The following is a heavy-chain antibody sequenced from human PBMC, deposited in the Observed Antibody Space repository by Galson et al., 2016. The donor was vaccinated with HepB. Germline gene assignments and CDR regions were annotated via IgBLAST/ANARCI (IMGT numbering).Heavy chain of an antibody. CDR1: GFTFSASG. CDR3: GRDSYCTRAICYPYYFDF. CDR2: ISFDGSNQ. D-gene: IGHD2-2*01. Sequence: SLRLSCAASGFTFSASGMHWVRQAPGKGPEWLAVISFDGSNQFYADSVKGRFAISRDNSNNTLHLQMHSLRVEDTALYYSGRDSYCTRAICYPYYFDFWGQGTLVSVSS. V-gene: IGHV3-30*03. J-gene: IGHJ4*02.